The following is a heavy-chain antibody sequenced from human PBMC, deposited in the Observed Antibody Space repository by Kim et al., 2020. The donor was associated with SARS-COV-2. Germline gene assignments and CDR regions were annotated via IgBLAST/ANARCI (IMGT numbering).Heavy chain of an antibody. D-gene: IGHD2-15*01. Sequence: SETLSLTCTVSGGSISSSSYYWGWIRQPPGKGLEWIGSIYYSGSTYYNPSLKSRVTISVDTSKNQFSLKLSSVTAADTAVYYCARPFCGGSCYSNDAFDIWGQGTMVTVSS. J-gene: IGHJ3*02. CDR3: ARPFCGGSCYSNDAFDI. V-gene: IGHV4-39*01. CDR1: GGSISSSSYY. CDR2: IYYSGST.